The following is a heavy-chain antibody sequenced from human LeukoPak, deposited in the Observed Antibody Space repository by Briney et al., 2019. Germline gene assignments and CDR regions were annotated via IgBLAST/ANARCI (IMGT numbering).Heavy chain of an antibody. D-gene: IGHD5-18*01. J-gene: IGHJ4*02. CDR2: VYPGDSDT. CDR1: GYTFSDYW. CDR3: ARGGRGYSYGSHDDY. V-gene: IGHV5-51*01. Sequence: GESLKISCKASGYTFSDYWIGWVRQMPGQGLEWMGIVYPGDSDTRYSPSFQGQVTISADKSISTAYLQWSSLKASDTAMYYCARGGRGYSYGSHDDYWGQGTLVTVSS.